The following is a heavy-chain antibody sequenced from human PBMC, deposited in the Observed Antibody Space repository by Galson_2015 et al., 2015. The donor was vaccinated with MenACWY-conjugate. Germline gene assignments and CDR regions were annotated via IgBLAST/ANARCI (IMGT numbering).Heavy chain of an antibody. CDR2: LSWSNFTI. D-gene: IGHD2-21*02. Sequence: SLRLSCAGSDTSFDDYGLHWVRQAPGKGLAWVSGLSWSNFTIAYAHSVQGRFTVSRGTAKNSLYLPMNSLREEDPASYYCVKETWVSDFYMGPIAFDMWGRGTLVIVSS. V-gene: IGHV3-9*01. CDR1: DTSFDDYG. CDR3: VKETWVSDFYMGPIAFDM. J-gene: IGHJ3*02.